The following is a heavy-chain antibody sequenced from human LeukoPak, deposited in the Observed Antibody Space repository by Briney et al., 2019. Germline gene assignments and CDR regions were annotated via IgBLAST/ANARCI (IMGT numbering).Heavy chain of an antibody. D-gene: IGHD6-13*01. J-gene: IGHJ5*02. CDR3: AALGGKAAAGPGWFAP. CDR2: IVVGSGYT. V-gene: IGHV1-58*01. CDR1: RCTFTSSA. Sequence: ASVKVSCMASRCTFTSSAVQWVRQARGQRLGWIGGIVVGSGYTNYAQKFQERATITRDMSTSTAYMELSSLRSEATGLYYCAALGGKAAAGPGWFAPWGQGTLVTVSS.